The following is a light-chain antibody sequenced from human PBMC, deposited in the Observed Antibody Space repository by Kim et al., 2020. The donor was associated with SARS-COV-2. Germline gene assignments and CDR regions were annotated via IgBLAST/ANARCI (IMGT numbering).Light chain of an antibody. CDR2: DAS. CDR3: QQRSNRLPT. V-gene: IGKV3-11*01. J-gene: IGKJ2*01. Sequence: EIVLTQSPAILSLSPGERATLSCRASQSVNSYLAWYQQKPGQAPRLLIYDASNRATGSPARFSGSGYGTDFTLTISSLEPEDFAVYYCQQRSNRLPTFGQGTKLDIK. CDR1: QSVNSY.